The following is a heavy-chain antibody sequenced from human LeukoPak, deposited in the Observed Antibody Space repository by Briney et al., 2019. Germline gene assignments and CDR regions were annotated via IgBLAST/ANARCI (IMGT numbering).Heavy chain of an antibody. D-gene: IGHD3-10*01. J-gene: IGHJ6*03. CDR2: IYYSGST. V-gene: IGHV4-59*01. Sequence: SETLSLTCTVSGGSISNYYWSWIRQPPGKGLEWIGYIYYSGSTNYNPSLKSRVTISVDTSKNQFSLKLSSVTAADTAVYYCARNTPGRYYYMDVWGKGTTVTVSS. CDR3: ARNTPGRYYYMDV. CDR1: GGSISNYY.